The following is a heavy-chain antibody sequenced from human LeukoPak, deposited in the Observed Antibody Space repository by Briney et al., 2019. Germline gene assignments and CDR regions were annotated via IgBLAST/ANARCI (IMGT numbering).Heavy chain of an antibody. D-gene: IGHD1-26*01. Sequence: SETLSLTCTVSGGSISSSSYYWSWIRQPPGKGLEWIGEINHSGSTNYNPSLKSRVTISVDTSKNQFSLKLSSVTAADTAVYYCARVGVGATKGGAIQHWGQGTLVTVSS. V-gene: IGHV4-39*07. CDR1: GGSISSSSYY. J-gene: IGHJ1*01. CDR2: INHSGST. CDR3: ARVGVGATKGGAIQH.